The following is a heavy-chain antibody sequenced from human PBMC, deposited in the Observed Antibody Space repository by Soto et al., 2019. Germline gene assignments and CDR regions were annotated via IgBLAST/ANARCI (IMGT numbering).Heavy chain of an antibody. CDR2: IYYSGST. Sequence: SETLSLTCTVSVGSISPYYWSWIRQTPGKGLEWIAYIYYSGSTNYNPSLKSRVTISVDTSKNQCSLKLSSVTAADTAVYYCARASYFSDSFGYFLDSWGQGTLVTVSS. J-gene: IGHJ4*02. CDR1: VGSISPYY. V-gene: IGHV4-59*01. CDR3: ARASYFSDSFGYFLDS. D-gene: IGHD3-22*01.